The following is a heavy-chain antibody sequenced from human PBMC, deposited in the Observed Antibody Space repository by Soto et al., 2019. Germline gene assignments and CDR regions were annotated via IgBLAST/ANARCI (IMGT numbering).Heavy chain of an antibody. CDR1: GGSFSGHY. V-gene: IGHV4-34*01. CDR3: ARLDSDYYYYGMDV. Sequence: SETLSLTCAVYGGSFSGHYWXXXXXXPGKGLEWIGEINHSGVTNYKPSLKRRVTISVDTSKNQFSLQLKSVTAADTALYYCARLDSDYYYYGMDVWGQGTTVTVS. D-gene: IGHD1-1*01. J-gene: IGHJ6*02. CDR2: INHSGVT.